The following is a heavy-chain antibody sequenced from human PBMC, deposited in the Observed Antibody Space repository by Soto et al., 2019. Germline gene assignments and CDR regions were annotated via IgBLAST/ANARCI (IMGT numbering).Heavy chain of an antibody. J-gene: IGHJ6*03. V-gene: IGHV4-4*02. CDR3: ARLSRLECSSTSCYVGRSEGYYYYYMDF. Sequence: QVQLQESGPGLVKPSGTLSLTCAVSSGSISSSNWWSWVRQPPGKGLEWIGEIYHSGSTNYNPSLMSRVTISGDKSKNQLSLEVSSVTAADTAVYYCARLSRLECSSTSCYVGRSEGYYYYYMDFWGKGTTVTVSS. CDR2: IYHSGST. CDR1: SGSISSSNW. D-gene: IGHD2-2*01.